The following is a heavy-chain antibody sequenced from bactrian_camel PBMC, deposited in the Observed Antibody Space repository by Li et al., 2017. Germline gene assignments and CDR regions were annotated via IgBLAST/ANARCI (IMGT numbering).Heavy chain of an antibody. D-gene: IGHD3*01. Sequence: VQLVESGGGSVQPGGSLRLSCVASGFTFSTYDMTWVRQAPGKGLEWVSLVNEAGTSTSYADSVKGRFTISRDNAKNTVYLQMNNLQPEDTAMYYCAAGRVYIGDYCHGYWGQGTQVTVS. CDR1: GFTFSTYD. CDR3: AAGRVYIGDYCHGY. V-gene: IGHV3S40*01. J-gene: IGHJ6*01. CDR2: VNEAGTST.